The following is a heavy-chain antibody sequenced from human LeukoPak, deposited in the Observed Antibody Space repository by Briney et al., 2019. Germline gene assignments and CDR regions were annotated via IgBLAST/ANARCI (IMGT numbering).Heavy chain of an antibody. CDR3: MVRGGTDP. V-gene: IGHV1-69*13. Sequence: ASVKVSCKASGGTFDSYTLSWVRQAPGQGLEWMGGIVPLLDTLNYAPRFQDRLTISADESTSTVFMELGSLKVEDTAIYYCMVRGGTDPWGQGTLVTVSS. D-gene: IGHD3-16*01. CDR1: GGTFDSYT. J-gene: IGHJ5*02. CDR2: IVPLLDTL.